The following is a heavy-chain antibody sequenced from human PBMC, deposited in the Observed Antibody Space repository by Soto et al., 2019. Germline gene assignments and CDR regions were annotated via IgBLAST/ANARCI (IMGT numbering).Heavy chain of an antibody. CDR3: ARGYGSGSSPFDY. J-gene: IGHJ4*02. Sequence: PSETLSLTFAVSGGSISSGGYSWSWIRQPPGKGLEWIGYIYHSGSTYYNPSLKSRVTISVDRSKNQFSLKLSSVTAADTAVSYCARGYGSGSSPFDYCGQGTLVTVSS. CDR1: GGSISSGGYS. V-gene: IGHV4-30-2*01. CDR2: IYHSGST. D-gene: IGHD3-10*01.